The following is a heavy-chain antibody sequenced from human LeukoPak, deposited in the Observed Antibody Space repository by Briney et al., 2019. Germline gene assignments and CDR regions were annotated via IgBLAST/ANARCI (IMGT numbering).Heavy chain of an antibody. CDR1: GFTFSSYW. CDR3: ARVTYYYGSGSYPNWFDP. D-gene: IGHD3-10*01. CDR2: IKQGGSEK. J-gene: IGHJ5*02. V-gene: IGHV3-7*01. Sequence: GGSLRLSCAASGFTFSSYWMSWVRQAPGKGLEWVANIKQGGSEKYYVDSVKGRFTISRDNAKNSLYLQMNSLRAEDTAVYYCARVTYYYGSGSYPNWFDPWGQGTLVTVSS.